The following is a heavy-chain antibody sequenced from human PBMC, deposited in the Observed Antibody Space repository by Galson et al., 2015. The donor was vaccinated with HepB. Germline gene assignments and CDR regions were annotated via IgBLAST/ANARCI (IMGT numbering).Heavy chain of an antibody. J-gene: IGHJ4*02. CDR3: ARAADIAVAGQPDAPFDY. CDR2: ISSSSSYI. Sequence: SLRLSCAASGFTFSSYSMNWVRQAPGKGLEWVSSISSSSSYIYYADSVKGRFTISRDNAKNSLYLQMNSLRAEDTAVYYCARAADIAVAGQPDAPFDYWGQGTLVTVSS. D-gene: IGHD6-19*01. V-gene: IGHV3-21*01. CDR1: GFTFSSYS.